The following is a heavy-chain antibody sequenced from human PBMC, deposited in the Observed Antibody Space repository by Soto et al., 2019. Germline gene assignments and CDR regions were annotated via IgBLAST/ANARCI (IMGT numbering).Heavy chain of an antibody. V-gene: IGHV4-34*01. Sequence: QVQLQQWGAGLLKPSETLSLTCAVYGGSFSGYYWSWIRQPPGKGLEWIGEINHSGSTNYNPSLKSRVTISVDTSKNQFSLKLSSVTAADTAXXXXXXXXXTXXXXXXXXXAAEDYYYMDVWGKGTTVTVSS. CDR3: XXXXXTXXXXXXXXXAAEDYYYMDV. J-gene: IGHJ6*03. CDR2: INHSGST. D-gene: IGHD6-13*01. CDR1: GGSFSGYY.